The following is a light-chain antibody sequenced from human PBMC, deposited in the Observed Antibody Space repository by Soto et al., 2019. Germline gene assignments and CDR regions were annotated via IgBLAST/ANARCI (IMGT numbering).Light chain of an antibody. V-gene: IGKV1-27*01. J-gene: IGKJ4*01. CDR2: AAS. Sequence: DIQMTQSPSSLPAFVGDTVTITCRASQDISNFLAWYQQKPGKVPKLLIYAASTLQSGVPSRFSGSGSGTDFTLTIGSLQPEDVATYYCQKCKIAPFTFGGGTKVDIK. CDR3: QKCKIAPFT. CDR1: QDISNF.